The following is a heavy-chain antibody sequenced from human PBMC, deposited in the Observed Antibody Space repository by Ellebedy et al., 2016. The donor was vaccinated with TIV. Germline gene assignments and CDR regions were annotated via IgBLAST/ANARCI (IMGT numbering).Heavy chain of an antibody. CDR3: AKLAAAAATFDY. J-gene: IGHJ4*02. D-gene: IGHD6-13*01. Sequence: MPSETLSLTCTVSGGSISSYYWSWIRQPPGKGLEWIGYIYYSGSTNYNPSLKSRVTISVDTSKNQFSLKLTSVTAADTALYYCAKLAAAAATFDYWGQGTLVTVSS. V-gene: IGHV4-59*08. CDR1: GGSISSYY. CDR2: IYYSGST.